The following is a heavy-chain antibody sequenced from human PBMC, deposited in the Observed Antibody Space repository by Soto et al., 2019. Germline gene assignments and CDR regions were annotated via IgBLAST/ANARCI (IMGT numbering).Heavy chain of an antibody. CDR1: GGSISSYY. D-gene: IGHD2-2*01. CDR3: ARTPAGYCSSTSCYPYYMDV. V-gene: IGHV4-59*08. Sequence: SETLSLTCTVSGGSISSYYWSWIRQPPGKGLEWIGYIYYSGSTNYNPSLKSRVTISVDTSKNQFSLKLSSVTAADTAVYYCARTPAGYCSSTSCYPYYMDVWGKGTTVTVSS. CDR2: IYYSGST. J-gene: IGHJ6*03.